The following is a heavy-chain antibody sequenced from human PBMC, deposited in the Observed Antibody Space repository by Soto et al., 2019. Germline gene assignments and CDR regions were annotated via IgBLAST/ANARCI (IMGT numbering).Heavy chain of an antibody. CDR2: ISAYNGDT. V-gene: IGHV1-18*04. CDR1: GYTYKNYG. J-gene: IGHJ3*02. Sequence: ASLKVSCKASGYTYKNYGINWVQQAPGQGLEWMGWISAYNGDTKYAQKLQGRVTMTTDTSTSTAYMELRSLRSDDTAVYYCARGGIAVAGKAFDIWGQGTLVTVSS. D-gene: IGHD6-19*01. CDR3: ARGGIAVAGKAFDI.